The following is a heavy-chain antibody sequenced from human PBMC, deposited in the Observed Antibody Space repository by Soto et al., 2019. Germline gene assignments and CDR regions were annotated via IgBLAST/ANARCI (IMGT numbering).Heavy chain of an antibody. CDR2: IRTKAFGGTP. CDR1: GFTFGGYA. Sequence: GGSLRLSCAASGFTFGGYAMSWFRQATGKGLEWVGFIRTKAFGGTPEYAASVKGRFTISRDDSRNIAYLQMNSLKTEDTAVYYCTRDSYDHPPNDYWAQGTLVTVSS. V-gene: IGHV3-49*03. D-gene: IGHD5-12*01. CDR3: TRDSYDHPPNDY. J-gene: IGHJ4*02.